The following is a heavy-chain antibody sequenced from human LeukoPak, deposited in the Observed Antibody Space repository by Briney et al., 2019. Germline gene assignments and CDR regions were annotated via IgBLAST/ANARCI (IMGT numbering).Heavy chain of an antibody. Sequence: ASVKVSCKVSGYTLAELSMHWLRQVPGKGLEWMGNFDPEGGEAIYAQIFQGRLTMTEDTSTDTAYMELSSLRSEDTAIYYCATDYHISWGQGTLVTVSS. D-gene: IGHD2-21*01. V-gene: IGHV1-24*01. CDR3: ATDYHIS. CDR1: GYTLAELS. J-gene: IGHJ5*02. CDR2: FDPEGGEA.